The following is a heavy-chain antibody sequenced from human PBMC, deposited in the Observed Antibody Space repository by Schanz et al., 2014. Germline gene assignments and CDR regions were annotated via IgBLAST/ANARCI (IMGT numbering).Heavy chain of an antibody. V-gene: IGHV3-23*01. J-gene: IGHJ4*02. CDR3: ARGVRIDY. Sequence: EVHLLESGGGLVQPGGSLRLSCAASGFTFSNHALSWVRQAPGKGLEWVSAINGNGGITYYADPVKGRFTISRDNSKNSLYLQMNSLTAEDTAVYYCARGVRIDYWGQGTLVTVSS. CDR1: GFTFSNHA. CDR2: INGNGGIT. D-gene: IGHD3-3*01.